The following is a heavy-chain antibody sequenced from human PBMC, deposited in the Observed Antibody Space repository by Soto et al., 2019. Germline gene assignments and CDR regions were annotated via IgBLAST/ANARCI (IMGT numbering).Heavy chain of an antibody. CDR2: IYYSGST. J-gene: IGHJ4*02. CDR3: ARLIAAAAY. Sequence: QLQLQESGPGLVKPSETLSLTCTVSGGSISSSSYYWGGIRQPPGKGLEWIGSIYYSGSTYYNPSLKSRVTISVDTSKNQFSLKLSSVTAADSAVYYCARLIAAAAYWGQGTLVTVSS. D-gene: IGHD6-13*01. CDR1: GGSISSSSYY. V-gene: IGHV4-39*01.